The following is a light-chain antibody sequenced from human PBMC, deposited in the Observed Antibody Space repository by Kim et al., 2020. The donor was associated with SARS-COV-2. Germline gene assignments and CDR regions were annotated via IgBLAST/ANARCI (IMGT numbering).Light chain of an antibody. CDR1: SSDVGGYNY. CDR3: SSVTSSSAVYV. Sequence: QSITISCTGTSSDVGGYNYVSWYQQHPGKAPKLMIYDVSKWPSGVSNRFSGSKSGNTASLTISGLQAEDEADYYCSSVTSSSAVYVFGTGTKVTVL. CDR2: DVS. J-gene: IGLJ1*01. V-gene: IGLV2-14*03.